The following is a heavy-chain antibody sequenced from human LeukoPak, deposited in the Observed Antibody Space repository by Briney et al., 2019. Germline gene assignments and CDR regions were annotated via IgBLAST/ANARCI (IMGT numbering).Heavy chain of an antibody. J-gene: IGHJ5*02. V-gene: IGHV4-39*07. CDR2: IYYSGST. Sequence: SETLSLTCTVSGGSISSSSYCWGWIRQPPGKGLEWIGSIYYSGSTYYNPSLKSRVTISVDTSKNQFSLKLSSVTAADTAVYYCARSRRYYYGSGSSGWFDPWGQGTLVTVSS. CDR1: GGSISSSSYC. D-gene: IGHD3-10*01. CDR3: ARSRRYYYGSGSSGWFDP.